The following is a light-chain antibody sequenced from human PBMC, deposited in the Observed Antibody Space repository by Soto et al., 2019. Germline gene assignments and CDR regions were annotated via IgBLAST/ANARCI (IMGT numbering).Light chain of an antibody. CDR1: RNVSIY. CDR3: QQSYKMPS. CDR2: ATS. J-gene: IGKJ5*01. Sequence: EIPLTQSPSSLAASVGDRLTLTCRASRNVSIYLNWYQHKPGKGPTLLIHATSNLQIGVTSRFSGSGSGTEFTLTISSLEPEDFGTYYCQQSYKMPSCGQGTRLVIK. V-gene: IGKV1-39*01.